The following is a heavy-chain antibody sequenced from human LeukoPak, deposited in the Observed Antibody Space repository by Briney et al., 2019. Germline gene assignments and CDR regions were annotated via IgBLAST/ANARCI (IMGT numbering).Heavy chain of an antibody. V-gene: IGHV1-2*02. J-gene: IGHJ5*02. CDR1: GYAFTGYY. CDR2: INPNSGGT. D-gene: IGHD6-19*01. Sequence: ASVTVSCKASGYAFTGYYIHWVRQAPGQGLEWMGWINPNSGGTKYAQKFQGRVTMTRDTSITTAYMGLSRLRSDDTAVYYCAKGRVVAGSKSLTYHWFDPWGQGTLVTVSS. CDR3: AKGRVVAGSKSLTYHWFDP.